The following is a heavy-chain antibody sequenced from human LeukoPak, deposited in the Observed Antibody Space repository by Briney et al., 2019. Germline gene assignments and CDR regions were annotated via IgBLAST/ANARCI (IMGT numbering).Heavy chain of an antibody. V-gene: IGHV3-7*01. D-gene: IGHD2-8*02. CDR1: EFTSSAFW. CDR2: INKGGTEK. Sequence: GGSLRLSCAASEFTSSAFWMTWVRRPPGKGLEWVANINKGGTEKEYVDSVKGRFSIFRDNAKNSVFLQMNSLRAEDTAVYCCAIFAGAVPGNLLLWGKGTTVIVSA. J-gene: IGHJ6*04. CDR3: AIFAGAVPGNLLL.